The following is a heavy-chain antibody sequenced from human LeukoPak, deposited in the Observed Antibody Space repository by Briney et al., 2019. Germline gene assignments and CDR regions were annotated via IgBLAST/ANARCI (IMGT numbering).Heavy chain of an antibody. J-gene: IGHJ4*02. D-gene: IGHD3-22*01. CDR2: ISANGGGT. V-gene: IGHV3-64D*06. Sequence: SGGSLRLSCSASGFTFSSYVLHWVRQAPGKGLEYAAAISANGGGTFYADSVKGRFTISRDSSKNALFLQMSGLRVEDTAVYYCVRRSDGSTYYYDYWGQGTLVTVSS. CDR3: VRRSDGSTYYYDY. CDR1: GFTFSSYV.